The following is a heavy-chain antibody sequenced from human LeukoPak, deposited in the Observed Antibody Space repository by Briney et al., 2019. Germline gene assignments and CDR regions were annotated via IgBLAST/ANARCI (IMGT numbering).Heavy chain of an antibody. J-gene: IGHJ4*02. V-gene: IGHV1-3*01. Sequence: ASVKVSCKASGYTFTAHAVHWVRQGPGQRLEWMGWINVANGDTGYSQKSQGRVTITSDTSASTGYMEMISLISEDTAVYYCASKPRGESRPFEYWGQGTLVTVSS. CDR3: ASKPRGESRPFEY. CDR2: INVANGDT. D-gene: IGHD3-16*01. CDR1: GYTFTAHA.